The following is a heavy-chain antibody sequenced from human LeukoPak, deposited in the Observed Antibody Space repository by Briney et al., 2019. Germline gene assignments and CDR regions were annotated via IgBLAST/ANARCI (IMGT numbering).Heavy chain of an antibody. J-gene: IGHJ6*04. CDR2: ISSSSSYI. Sequence: GGSLRLSCAVSGFPFSDYGMSWVRQAPGKGLEWVSSISSSSSYIYYADSVKGRFTISRDNAKNSLYLQMNSLRAEDTAVYYCARDWTIVVVPAAWGYYYGMDVWGKGTTVTVSS. D-gene: IGHD2-2*01. CDR1: GFPFSDYG. CDR3: ARDWTIVVVPAAWGYYYGMDV. V-gene: IGHV3-21*01.